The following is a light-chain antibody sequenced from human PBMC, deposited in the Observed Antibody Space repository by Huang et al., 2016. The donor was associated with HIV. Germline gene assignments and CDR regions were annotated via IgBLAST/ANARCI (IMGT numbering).Light chain of an antibody. CDR3: QQYNRFYT. CDR1: QSVGNW. J-gene: IGKJ2*01. CDR2: TAS. Sequence: DIQMTQSPSTLFASVGDRVTITCRASQSVGNWLAWYQQKPGQAPKLLIYTASTLQNGVPSRFSGSGSETEFTLTINSLQPDDFATYYCQQYNRFYTFGQGTRLDIK. V-gene: IGKV1-5*03.